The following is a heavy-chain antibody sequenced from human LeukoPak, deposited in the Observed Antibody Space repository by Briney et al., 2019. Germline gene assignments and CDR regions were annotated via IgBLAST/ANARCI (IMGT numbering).Heavy chain of an antibody. V-gene: IGHV4-4*07. CDR2: ISSSGNT. CDR3: ATDRPHSASYYHY. J-gene: IGHJ4*02. D-gene: IGHD1-26*01. CDR1: GGSISSYY. Sequence: SETLSLTCTVSGGSISSYYWSWIRQSAGKGLEWIGRISSSGNTNYNPSLKSRVTMSVDTSKNQISLKVTSVTAADTAMYYCATDRPHSASYYHYWGQGTLVTVSS.